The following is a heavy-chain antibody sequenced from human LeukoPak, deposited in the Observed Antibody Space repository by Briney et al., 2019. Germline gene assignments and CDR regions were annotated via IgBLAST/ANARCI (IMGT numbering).Heavy chain of an antibody. Sequence: PSETLSLTCTVSGGSISRYYWSWIRQPPGKGLEWIGYVYYSGNTNYNPSLKSRVTISVDTSKNQFSLRLSSVTAADTAVYYCARISRHYDRSGYYQPSSYFDYWGQGTLLTVSS. D-gene: IGHD3-22*01. J-gene: IGHJ4*02. CDR2: VYYSGNT. CDR3: ARISRHYDRSGYYQPSSYFDY. CDR1: GGSISRYY. V-gene: IGHV4-59*01.